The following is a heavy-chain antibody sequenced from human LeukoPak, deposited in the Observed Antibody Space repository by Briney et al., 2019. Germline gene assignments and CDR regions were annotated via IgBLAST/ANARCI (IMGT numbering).Heavy chain of an antibody. CDR2: INPNSGGT. D-gene: IGHD6-13*01. V-gene: IGHV1-2*06. Sequence: ASVKVSCKASGYTFTGYYMHWVRQAPGQGLEWMGRINPNSGGTNYAQKFQGRVTMTRDTSISTAYMELSRLRSDDTAVYYCARGCDSSSWRFDPWGQGTLVTVSS. CDR3: ARGCDSSSWRFDP. CDR1: GYTFTGYY. J-gene: IGHJ5*02.